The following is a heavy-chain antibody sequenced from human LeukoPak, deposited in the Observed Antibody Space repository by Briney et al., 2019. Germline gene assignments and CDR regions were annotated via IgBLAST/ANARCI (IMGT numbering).Heavy chain of an antibody. CDR1: GYTFTSYA. CDR2: INAGNGNT. Sequence: ASVKVSCKASGYTFTSYAMHWVRQAPGQRLEWMGWINAGNGNTKYSQKFQGRVTITRDTSASTAYMELSSLRSEDTAVYYCARDGGLSGWYGGFDYWGRGTLVTVSS. J-gene: IGHJ4*02. D-gene: IGHD6-19*01. V-gene: IGHV1-3*01. CDR3: ARDGGLSGWYGGFDY.